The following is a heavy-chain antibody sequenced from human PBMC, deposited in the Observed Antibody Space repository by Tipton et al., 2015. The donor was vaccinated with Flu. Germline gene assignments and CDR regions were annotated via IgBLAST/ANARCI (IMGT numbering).Heavy chain of an antibody. CDR3: AKETYTDNFYHYGMDV. Sequence: QLVQSGGGLVQPGRSLRLSCAASGFNFDQYDMHWVRQAPGKGLEWVSGIGWDTVTLGYADSVKGRSTISRDNAKKSLYLEMHSLRAEDTALYYCAKETYTDNFYHYGMDVWDQGTAVTVSS. D-gene: IGHD5-24*01. V-gene: IGHV3-9*01. CDR2: IGWDTVTL. CDR1: GFNFDQYD. J-gene: IGHJ6*02.